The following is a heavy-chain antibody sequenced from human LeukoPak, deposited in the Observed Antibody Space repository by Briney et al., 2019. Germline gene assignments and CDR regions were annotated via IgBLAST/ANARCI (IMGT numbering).Heavy chain of an antibody. D-gene: IGHD1-1*01. CDR1: GFTFSSYS. V-gene: IGHV3-21*01. J-gene: IGHJ4*02. CDR2: ISSSSSYI. CDR3: ARDIIQLERQGPDDH. Sequence: GGSLRLSCAASGFTFSSYSMNWVRQAPGKGLEWVSSISSSSSYIYYADSVKGRFTISRDNAKNSLYLQMNSLRAEDTAVYYCARDIIQLERQGPDDHWGQGTLVTVSS.